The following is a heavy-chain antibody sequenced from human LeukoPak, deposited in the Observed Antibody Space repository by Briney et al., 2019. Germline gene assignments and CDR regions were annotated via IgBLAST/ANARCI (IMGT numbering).Heavy chain of an antibody. Sequence: SETLSLTCTVSGGSISSSSYYWGWIRQPPGKGLEWIGSIYYSGSTYYNPSLKSRVTISVDTSKNQFSLKLSSVTAADTAVYYCARGPYYDFWSGYYNGRGNWFDPWGQGTLVTVSS. CDR2: IYYSGST. J-gene: IGHJ5*02. CDR3: ARGPYYDFWSGYYNGRGNWFDP. CDR1: GGSISSSSYY. V-gene: IGHV4-39*01. D-gene: IGHD3-3*01.